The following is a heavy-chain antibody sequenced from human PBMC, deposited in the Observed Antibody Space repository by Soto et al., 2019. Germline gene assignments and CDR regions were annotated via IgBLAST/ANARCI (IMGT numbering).Heavy chain of an antibody. J-gene: IGHJ4*02. D-gene: IGHD6-25*01. CDR3: ARHEAGWYFDS. Sequence: LSLTCTVSRGSISSGTNYWAWIRQPPGKGLEWIANIYYSGSTFYNPSLKSRVTISLDTSKNQFSLKLRSVTAADTAVYYCARHEAGWYFDSCGQRTLVTVSS. CDR1: RGSISSGTNY. CDR2: IYYSGST. V-gene: IGHV4-39*01.